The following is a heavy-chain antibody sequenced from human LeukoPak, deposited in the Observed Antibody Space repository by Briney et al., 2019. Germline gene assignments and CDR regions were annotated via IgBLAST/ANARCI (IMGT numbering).Heavy chain of an antibody. CDR1: GFTFSSYW. CDR2: IKQDGSEK. D-gene: IGHD3-10*01. J-gene: IGHJ6*04. CDR3: ARDPAVWFGELMVDV. V-gene: IGHV3-7*01. Sequence: GGSLRLSCAASGFTFSSYWMSWVRQAPGKGLEWVANIKQDGSEKYYVDSVKGRFTISRDNAKNSLYLQMNSLRAEDTAVYYCARDPAVWFGELMVDVWGKGTTVTVSS.